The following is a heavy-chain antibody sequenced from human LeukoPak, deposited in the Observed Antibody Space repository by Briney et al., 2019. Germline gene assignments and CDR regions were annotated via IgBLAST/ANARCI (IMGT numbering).Heavy chain of an antibody. CDR3: ARGGYNIWEYYFGY. D-gene: IGHD5-24*01. J-gene: IGHJ4*02. CDR2: IYYSGST. V-gene: IGHV4-59*01. CDR1: GGSISSYY. Sequence: PSETLSLTCTVSGGSISSYYWNWIRQPPGKGLEWIGYIYYSGSTNYNPSLKSRVTISVDTSKNQFSLKLSSVTAADTAVYYCARGGYNIWEYYFGYWGQGTLVTVSS.